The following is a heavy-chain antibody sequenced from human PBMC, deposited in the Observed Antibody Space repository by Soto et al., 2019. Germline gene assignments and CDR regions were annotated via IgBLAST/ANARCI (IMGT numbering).Heavy chain of an antibody. J-gene: IGHJ4*02. CDR3: ARGHCPGSSCQEY. V-gene: IGHV4-4*02. Sequence: QVQVQESGPGLVKPSGTLSLTCAVSGGSISNSNWWSWVRQSPGKGLEWIGEIYQSGSAKYNPSLKSRVAISLVTSNNQFLLQLSSVTAADTAVYYCARGHCPGSSCQEYWGQGTLVTVAS. CDR2: IYQSGSA. CDR1: GGSISNSNW. D-gene: IGHD3-10*02.